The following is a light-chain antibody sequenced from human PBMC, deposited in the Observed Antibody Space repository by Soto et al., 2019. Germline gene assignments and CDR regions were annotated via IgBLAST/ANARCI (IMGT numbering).Light chain of an antibody. CDR2: EGS. V-gene: IGLV2-23*01. CDR3: CSYAGSSTVV. CDR1: SSDVGTYNL. J-gene: IGLJ2*01. Sequence: QSALTQPASVSGSPGQSITISCTGTSSDVGTYNLVSWYQHYPGKAPKLMIYEGSKRPSGVSNRFSGSKSGNTASLTISGLQAEDEADYYCCSYAGSSTVVFGGGTKLTV.